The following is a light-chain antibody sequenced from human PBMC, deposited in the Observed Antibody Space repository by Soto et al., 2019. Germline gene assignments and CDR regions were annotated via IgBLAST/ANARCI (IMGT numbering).Light chain of an antibody. CDR3: QQFDNLPLT. J-gene: IGKJ4*01. CDR1: QDINNS. V-gene: IGKV1-33*01. Sequence: DIQMTQSLSSLSASVGDRVTITCQANQDINNSLNWYQQRPGEAPKLLIYDASILEAGVPPRFSGSGFGTTFTLTISGLQPEDFATYYCQQFDNLPLTFGGGTKVELK. CDR2: DAS.